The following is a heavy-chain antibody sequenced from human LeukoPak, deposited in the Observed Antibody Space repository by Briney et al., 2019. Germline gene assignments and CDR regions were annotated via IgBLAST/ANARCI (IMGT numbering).Heavy chain of an antibody. V-gene: IGHV1-18*01. J-gene: IGHJ4*02. CDR2: ISAYNGNT. D-gene: IGHD2-15*01. CDR1: GYTFTNYG. CDR3: ARWDRSTAATFDF. Sequence: ASVKVSCNSSGYTFTNYGFNWVRHAPGQGLGWKGWISAYNGNTNYEQKVQGRVTMTTDTSTNTAYMELRSLRSHDAAVYYCARWDRSTAATFDFWGQGTPVTVSS.